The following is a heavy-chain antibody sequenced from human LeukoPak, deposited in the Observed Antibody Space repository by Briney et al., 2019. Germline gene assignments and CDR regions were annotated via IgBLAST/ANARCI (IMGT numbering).Heavy chain of an antibody. Sequence: PGGSLRLPCAASGFTFSSYWMSWVRQAPGKGLEWVANINKDGREKYYMDSVRGRLTISRDNAKNSLYLQMNSLRAEDTAIYYCARRYCSDGSCYSVDYWGQGILVTVSS. CDR3: ARRYCSDGSCYSVDY. J-gene: IGHJ4*02. V-gene: IGHV3-7*01. D-gene: IGHD2-15*01. CDR2: INKDGREK. CDR1: GFTFSSYW.